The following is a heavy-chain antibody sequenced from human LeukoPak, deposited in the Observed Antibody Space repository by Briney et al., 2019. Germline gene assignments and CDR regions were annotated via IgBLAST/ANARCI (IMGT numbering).Heavy chain of an antibody. CDR1: GFTVSSNY. J-gene: IGHJ6*03. CDR2: IYSGGST. CDR3: AKDVYMVRGATYMDV. V-gene: IGHV3-66*02. D-gene: IGHD3-10*01. Sequence: GGSLRLSCAASGFTVSSNYMSWVRQAPGKGLEWVSVIYSGGSTYYADSVKGRFTISRDNSKNTLFLQMNSLRAEDAAVYYCAKDVYMVRGATYMDVWGKGTTVTISS.